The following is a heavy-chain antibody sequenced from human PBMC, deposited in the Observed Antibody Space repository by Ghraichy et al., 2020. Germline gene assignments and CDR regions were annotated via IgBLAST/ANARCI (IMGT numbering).Heavy chain of an antibody. CDR3: ARYCSGGSCYSNFDY. J-gene: IGHJ4*02. CDR1: GFTFSSYS. D-gene: IGHD2-15*01. Sequence: TCAASGFTFSSYSMNWVRQAPGKGLEWVSSISSSSSYIYYADSVKGRFTISRDNAKNSLYLQMNSLRAEDTAVYYCARYCSGGSCYSNFDYWGQGTLVTVSS. CDR2: ISSSSSYI. V-gene: IGHV3-21*01.